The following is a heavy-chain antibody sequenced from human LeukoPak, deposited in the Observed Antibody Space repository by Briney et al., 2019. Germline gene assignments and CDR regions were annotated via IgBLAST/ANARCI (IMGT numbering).Heavy chain of an antibody. CDR2: IYYSGST. J-gene: IGHJ4*02. CDR1: GGSISSYY. D-gene: IGHD6-13*01. Sequence: SETLSLTCTVSGGSISSYYWSWIRQPPGKGLEWIGYIYYSGSTNYNPSLKSRVTIPVDTSKNQFSLKLSSVTAADTAVYYCARYTSSWYGTGTLDYWGREPWSPSP. CDR3: ARYTSSWYGTGTLDY. V-gene: IGHV4-59*08.